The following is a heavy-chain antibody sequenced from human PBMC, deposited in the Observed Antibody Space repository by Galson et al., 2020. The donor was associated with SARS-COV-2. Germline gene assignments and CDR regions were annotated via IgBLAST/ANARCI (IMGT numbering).Heavy chain of an antibody. Sequence: SETLSLTCTVSGDSISSYYWSWIRQPPGKGLEWIGYIYYSGSTNYNPSLKSRVTISVDTSKNQFSLKLNSVTAADTAVYYCARDADTADQNKEEWFDPWGHGTLVTVTS. D-gene: IGHD5-18*01. CDR3: ARDADTADQNKEEWFDP. J-gene: IGHJ5*02. V-gene: IGHV4-59*01. CDR2: IYYSGST. CDR1: GDSISSYY.